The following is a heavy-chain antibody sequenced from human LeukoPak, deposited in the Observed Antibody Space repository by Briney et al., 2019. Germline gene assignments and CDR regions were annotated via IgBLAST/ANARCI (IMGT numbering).Heavy chain of an antibody. Sequence: GGSLRLSCIVSGFTFSTYDMHWVRQAPGKGLQWVAVIWSDGSNKYYTDSVKGRFTISRDNPKNTLYLQMNNLRAEDTAVYHCARGLELGYFQRWGQGTLVTVSS. J-gene: IGHJ1*01. CDR1: GFTFSTYD. V-gene: IGHV3-33*01. CDR2: IWSDGSNK. CDR3: ARGLELGYFQR. D-gene: IGHD7-27*01.